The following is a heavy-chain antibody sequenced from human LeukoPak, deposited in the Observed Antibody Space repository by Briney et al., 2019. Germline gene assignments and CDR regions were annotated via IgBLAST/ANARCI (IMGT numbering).Heavy chain of an antibody. CDR3: ARGSGSMVRGVSWFDP. J-gene: IGHJ5*02. V-gene: IGHV1-46*01. CDR1: GYTFTNYD. CDR2: INPSDGST. Sequence: GASVKVSCKASGYTFTNYDMHMVRQAPGQGLEWMGIINPSDGSTSYVQKFQGRITMTRDTSTSTVYMELSSLRSEDTAVYYCARGSGSMVRGVSWFDPWGQGTLVTVSS. D-gene: IGHD3-10*01.